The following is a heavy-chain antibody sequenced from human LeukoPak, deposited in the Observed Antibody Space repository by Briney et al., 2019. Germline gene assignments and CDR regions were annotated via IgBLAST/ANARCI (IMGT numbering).Heavy chain of an antibody. CDR1: GGSFNSDAYF. CDR2: IYYHENT. D-gene: IGHD6-6*01. J-gene: IGHJ4*02. V-gene: IGHV4-39*01. CDR3: ARAGFALAPHRGTPFDY. Sequence: PSDTLSLTCTVSGGSFNSDAYFWGWIRQTPGEGLEWIGSIYYHENTYYNSSLKSRVTISVDTSKNQFSLKLTSVTAADTAVYYCARAGFALAPHRGTPFDYWGQGTLVTVSS.